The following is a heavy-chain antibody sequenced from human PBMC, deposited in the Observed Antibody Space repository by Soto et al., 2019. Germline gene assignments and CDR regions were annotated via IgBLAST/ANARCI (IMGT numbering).Heavy chain of an antibody. CDR3: AIERGNYYDSSGLKRGRPFDI. CDR1: GFTFSSYS. Sequence: WRSLRLSCAASGFTFSSYSMNWVRQAPGKGLEWVSYISSSSSTIYYADSVQGRFTISRDNAKNSLYLQMNSLRDEDTAVYYCAIERGNYYDSSGLKRGRPFDIWGQGTMVTVS. D-gene: IGHD3-22*01. V-gene: IGHV3-48*02. CDR2: ISSSSSTI. J-gene: IGHJ3*02.